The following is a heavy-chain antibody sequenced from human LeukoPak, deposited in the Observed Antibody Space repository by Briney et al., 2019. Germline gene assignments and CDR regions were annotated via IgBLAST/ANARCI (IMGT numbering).Heavy chain of an antibody. V-gene: IGHV4-59*01. Sequence: SETLSLTCSVSGVSISPYFWSWIRQPPGKGLEWIGNIYYSGSTNYNPSLTSRLSMSVDLSKNQFSLKLNSVTAADTAVYYCARGATTVTPNDYWGQGTLVTVSS. CDR1: GVSISPYF. CDR2: IYYSGST. D-gene: IGHD4-11*01. J-gene: IGHJ4*02. CDR3: ARGATTVTPNDY.